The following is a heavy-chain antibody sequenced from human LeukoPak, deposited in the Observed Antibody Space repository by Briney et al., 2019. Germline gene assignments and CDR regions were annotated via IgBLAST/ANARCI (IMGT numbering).Heavy chain of an antibody. V-gene: IGHV4-34*01. CDR1: GGSFSGYY. CDR3: ARGRYYYGSGSSRFWPLYYFDY. D-gene: IGHD3-10*01. Sequence: PSETLSLTCAVYGGSFSGYYWSWIRQPPGKGLEWIGEINHSGSTNYNPSLKSRVTISVDTSKNQFSLKLSSVTAADTAVYYCARGRYYYGSGSSRFWPLYYFDYWGQGTLVTVSS. J-gene: IGHJ4*02. CDR2: INHSGST.